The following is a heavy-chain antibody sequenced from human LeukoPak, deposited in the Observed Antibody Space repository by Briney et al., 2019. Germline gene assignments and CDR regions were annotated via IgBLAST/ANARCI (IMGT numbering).Heavy chain of an antibody. CDR1: GGSISSYY. J-gene: IGHJ3*02. CDR2: IYTSGST. CDR3: AVGSGSRDAFDI. V-gene: IGHV4-4*07. D-gene: IGHD1-26*01. Sequence: SETLSLTCTVSGGSISSYYWSWIRQPAGQGLEWIGRIYTSGSTNYNPSLKSRVTMSVDTSKNQFSLKLSSVTAADTAVYYCAVGSGSRDAFDIWGQGTMVTVSS.